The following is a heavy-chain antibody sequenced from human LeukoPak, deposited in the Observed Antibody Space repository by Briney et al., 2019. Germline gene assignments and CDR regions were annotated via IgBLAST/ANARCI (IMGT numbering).Heavy chain of an antibody. Sequence: PSETLSLTCTVSGGSITISTDHWGWIRQSPGKGLEWIGSIYYSGSTSYNPSLKSRVTISLDMSKNQFSLKLRSVTAADTAVYYCARGNSYGYDYYYMDVWGKGTTVTVSS. CDR3: ARGNSYGYDYYYMDV. V-gene: IGHV4-39*07. J-gene: IGHJ6*03. CDR2: IYYSGST. CDR1: GGSITISTDH. D-gene: IGHD5-18*01.